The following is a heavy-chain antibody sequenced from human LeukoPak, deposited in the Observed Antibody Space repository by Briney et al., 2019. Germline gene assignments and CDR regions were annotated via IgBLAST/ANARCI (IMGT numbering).Heavy chain of an antibody. D-gene: IGHD5-24*01. CDR1: GFTFSSYS. CDR2: ISSSSSYI. J-gene: IGHJ5*02. Sequence: GGSLRLSCAASGFTFSSYSMNWVRQAPGKGLEWVSSISSSSSYIYYADSVKGRFTISRDNAKNSLYLQMNSLGAEDTAVYYCARDLEMATIDNWFDPWGQGTLVTVSS. V-gene: IGHV3-21*01. CDR3: ARDLEMATIDNWFDP.